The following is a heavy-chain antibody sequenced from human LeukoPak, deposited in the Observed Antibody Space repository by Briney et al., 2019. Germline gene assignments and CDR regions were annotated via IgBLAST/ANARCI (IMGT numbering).Heavy chain of an antibody. D-gene: IGHD3-3*01. Sequence: ASVKVSCKASGYTFTGYYMHWVRQAPGQGLEWMGWINPNSGGTNYAQKFQGRVTMTRDTSISTAYIELSRLRSDDTAVYYCARDRTVTIFGGGGAFDIWGQGTMVTVSS. CDR3: ARDRTVTIFGGGGAFDI. CDR2: INPNSGGT. J-gene: IGHJ3*02. V-gene: IGHV1-2*02. CDR1: GYTFTGYY.